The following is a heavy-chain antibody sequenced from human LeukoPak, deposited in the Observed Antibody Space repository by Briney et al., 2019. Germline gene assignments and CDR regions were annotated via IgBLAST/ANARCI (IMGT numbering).Heavy chain of an antibody. CDR2: IYYSGST. V-gene: IGHV4-39*01. Sequence: SETLSLTCTVSGGSISSSSYYWGWIRQPPGKGLEWIGSIYYSGSTYYNPSLKSRVTISVDTSKNQFSLKLSSVTAADTAVYYCARGFRTGYFDYWGQGTLVTVSS. CDR3: ARGFRTGYFDY. D-gene: IGHD7-27*01. CDR1: GGSISSSSYY. J-gene: IGHJ4*02.